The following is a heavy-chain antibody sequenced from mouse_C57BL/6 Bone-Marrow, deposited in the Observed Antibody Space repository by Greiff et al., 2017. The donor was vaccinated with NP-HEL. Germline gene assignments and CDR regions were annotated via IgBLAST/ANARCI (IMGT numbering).Heavy chain of an antibody. CDR1: GFTFSSYA. Sequence: EVKLMESGGGLVKPGGSLKLSCAASGFTFSSYAMSWVRQTPEKRLEWVATISDGGSYTYYPDNVKGRFTISRDNAKNNLYLQMSHLKSEDTAMYYCARDLEANWDRYWYFDVWGTGTTVTVSS. V-gene: IGHV5-4*01. CDR2: ISDGGSYT. J-gene: IGHJ1*03. D-gene: IGHD4-1*01. CDR3: ARDLEANWDRYWYFDV.